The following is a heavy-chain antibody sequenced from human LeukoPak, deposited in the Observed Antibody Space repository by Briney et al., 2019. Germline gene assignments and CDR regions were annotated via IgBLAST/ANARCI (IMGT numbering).Heavy chain of an antibody. Sequence: ASVKVSCKASGYTFTSYDITWLRQAPGQGLEWMGWISAYSGHTNYAQKLQGRVSMTTDTSTSTAYMDLRSLRSDDTAVYHCARSSGVRDWFDPWGQGTLVTVSS. D-gene: IGHD6-6*01. J-gene: IGHJ5*02. CDR2: ISAYSGHT. CDR1: GYTFTSYD. V-gene: IGHV1-18*01. CDR3: ARSSGVRDWFDP.